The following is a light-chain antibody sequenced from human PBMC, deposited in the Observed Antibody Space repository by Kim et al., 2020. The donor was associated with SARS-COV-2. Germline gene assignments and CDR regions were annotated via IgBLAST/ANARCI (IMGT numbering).Light chain of an antibody. CDR1: QSIGGW. J-gene: IGKJ5*01. CDR3: QHHSTYPIT. Sequence: IQLTQSPSTLSASVGDRVTITCRASQSIGGWLAWYQQKPGKAPKLLIYDASSVESGVPSRFSGSGSGTEFTLTISSLQPDDSETYYCQHHSTYPITFGKGTRLEIK. V-gene: IGKV1-5*01. CDR2: DAS.